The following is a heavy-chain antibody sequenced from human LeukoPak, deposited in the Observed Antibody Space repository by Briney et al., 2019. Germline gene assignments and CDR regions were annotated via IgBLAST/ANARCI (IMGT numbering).Heavy chain of an antibody. Sequence: SETLSLTCTVSGGSISSSSYYWGWIRQPPGKGLEWIGSIYYSGSTYYNPSLKSRVTISVDTSKNQFSLKLSSVTAADTAVYYCARDRARVDLQSTVTTEQIYYYYGMDVWGQGTTVTVSS. D-gene: IGHD4-11*01. CDR3: ARDRARVDLQSTVTTEQIYYYYGMDV. CDR1: GGSISSSSYY. V-gene: IGHV4-39*07. J-gene: IGHJ6*02. CDR2: IYYSGST.